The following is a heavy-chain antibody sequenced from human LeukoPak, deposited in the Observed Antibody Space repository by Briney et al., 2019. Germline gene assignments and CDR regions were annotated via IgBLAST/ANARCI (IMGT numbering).Heavy chain of an antibody. V-gene: IGHV4-38-2*01. CDR2: MYHTGTT. CDR3: TRLKWGDWFDP. Sequence: SETLSLTCGVSGYSISSGYYWGWIRQPPGKGREWIASMYHTGTTYYNPSLKSRVTISVDTSKNQFSLGLTSVTAADTAVYYCTRLKWGDWFDPWGRGTLVTVSS. CDR1: GYSISSGYY. J-gene: IGHJ5*02. D-gene: IGHD1-26*01.